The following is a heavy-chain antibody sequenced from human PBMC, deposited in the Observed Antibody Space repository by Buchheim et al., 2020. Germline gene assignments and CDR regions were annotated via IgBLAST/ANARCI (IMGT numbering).Heavy chain of an antibody. V-gene: IGHV3-23*01. J-gene: IGHJ4*02. D-gene: IGHD3-9*01. Sequence: EVQLLESGGGLVQPGGPLRLSCAASGFTFSSYAMSWVRQAPGKGLEWVSAISGSGGSTYYAESVKGRFTISRDNSKNKMYLQMNSLRAEDTAVYYCARFLTGYYKELTIFDYWGQGTL. CDR2: ISGSGGST. CDR3: ARFLTGYYKELTIFDY. CDR1: GFTFSSYA.